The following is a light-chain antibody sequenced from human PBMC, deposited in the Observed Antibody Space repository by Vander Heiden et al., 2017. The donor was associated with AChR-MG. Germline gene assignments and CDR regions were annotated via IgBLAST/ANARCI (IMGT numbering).Light chain of an antibody. J-gene: IGLJ2*01. CDR2: QET. Sequence: SYELTRPPSVAWSGGEAASIPCSGLQLGDRYDRWFQQKPGQSPIMVIYQETERPSGVPERFAGSNTGNTATLTISGTQAMDESIYYCQAWDSGSAIFGGGTKLTVL. V-gene: IGLV3-1*01. CDR1: QLGDRY. CDR3: QAWDSGSAI.